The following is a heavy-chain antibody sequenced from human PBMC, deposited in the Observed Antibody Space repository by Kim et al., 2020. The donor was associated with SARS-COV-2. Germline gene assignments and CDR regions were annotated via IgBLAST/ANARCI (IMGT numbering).Heavy chain of an antibody. V-gene: IGHV3-23*01. J-gene: IGHJ4*02. Sequence: VKGRFTISRDNSKNTLYLQMNSLRAEDTAVYYCAKAKKGYYDTSGYYFDYWGQGTLVTVSS. D-gene: IGHD3-22*01. CDR3: AKAKKGYYDTSGYYFDY.